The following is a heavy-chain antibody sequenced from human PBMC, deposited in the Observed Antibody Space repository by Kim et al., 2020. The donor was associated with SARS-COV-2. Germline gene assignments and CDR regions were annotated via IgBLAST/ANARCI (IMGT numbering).Heavy chain of an antibody. Sequence: ASVKVSCKASGYTFTDYYIHWVRQAPGQGLEWMGWINPNRGDTNYAQKFQGRVTVTRDTSISTAYMEMSRLRSDDTAVYYCVRLKRLLEPKAYQFYGLDVWGQGTTVTLSS. V-gene: IGHV1-2*02. J-gene: IGHJ6*02. CDR1: GYTFTDYY. CDR3: VRLKRLLEPKAYQFYGLDV. D-gene: IGHD3-3*01. CDR2: INPNRGDT.